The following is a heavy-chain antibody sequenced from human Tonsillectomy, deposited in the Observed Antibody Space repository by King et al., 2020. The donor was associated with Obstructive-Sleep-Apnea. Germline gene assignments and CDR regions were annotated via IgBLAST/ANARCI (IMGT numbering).Heavy chain of an antibody. CDR3: ARGRFCSGCRCSVSPYYLDY. CDR2: IGSGGDP. CDR1: GFTFSDYD. J-gene: IGHJ4*02. Sequence: QLVQSGGGLVQPGGSLRLSCAASGFTFSDYDMHWVRQSTGKGLEWVSSIGSGGDPNYLGSVKGRFTISRENAKNFLYLQMNSLRAGDTAVYFCARGRFCSGCRCSVSPYYLDYWGQGTLVTVSS. V-gene: IGHV3-13*05. D-gene: IGHD2-15*01.